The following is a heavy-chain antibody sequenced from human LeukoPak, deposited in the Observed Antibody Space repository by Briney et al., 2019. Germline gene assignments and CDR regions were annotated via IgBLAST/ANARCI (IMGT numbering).Heavy chain of an antibody. CDR3: ARVSYYDSSGYYFLSYVDY. CDR2: INSDGSIT. D-gene: IGHD3-22*01. V-gene: IGHV3-74*01. CDR1: GFTFTTYW. J-gene: IGHJ4*02. Sequence: GGSLRLSCAASGFTFTTYWMHWVRQAPGKGLVWVSHINSDGSITSYADSVKGRFTISRDNAKNTLYLQMNSLRAEDTAVYYCARVSYYDSSGYYFLSYVDYWGQGTLVTVSS.